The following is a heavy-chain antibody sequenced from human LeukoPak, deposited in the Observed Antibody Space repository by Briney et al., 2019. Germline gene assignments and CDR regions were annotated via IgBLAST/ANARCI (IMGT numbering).Heavy chain of an antibody. CDR3: ARANSSGWYGANFGY. D-gene: IGHD6-19*01. J-gene: IGHJ4*02. CDR1: GYTFTGYY. CDR2: INPNSGGT. V-gene: IGHV1-2*02. Sequence: ASVKVSCKASGYTFTGYYMHWVRQAPGQGPEWMGWINPNSGGTNYAQKFQGRVTMTRDTSISTAYMELSRLRSDDTAVYYCARANSSGWYGANFGYWGQGTLVTVSS.